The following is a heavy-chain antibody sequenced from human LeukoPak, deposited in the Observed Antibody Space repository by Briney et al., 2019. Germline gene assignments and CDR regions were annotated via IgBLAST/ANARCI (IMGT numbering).Heavy chain of an antibody. V-gene: IGHV5-51*01. CDR1: GYSFTSYW. J-gene: IGHJ3*02. CDR2: IYPGDSDT. Sequence: GESLKISCKCSGYSFTSYWIGWVRQMPGKGLEWMGIIYPGDSDTRYSPSFQGQVTISADKSISTAYLQWSSLKASDTAMYYCATMEVDYGDHGDAFDIWGQGTMVTVSS. CDR3: ATMEVDYGDHGDAFDI. D-gene: IGHD4-17*01.